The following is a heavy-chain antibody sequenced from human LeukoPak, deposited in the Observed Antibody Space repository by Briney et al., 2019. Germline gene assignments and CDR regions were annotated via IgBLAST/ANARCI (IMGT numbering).Heavy chain of an antibody. CDR1: GFTFGDYA. CDR2: IRSKGYGGAT. V-gene: IGHV3-49*04. D-gene: IGHD2-21*02. J-gene: IGHJ6*03. CDR3: ASTMVTSYFYYYYMDV. Sequence: GGSLRLSCRTSGFTFGDYAMSWVRQAPGKGLEWVGFIRSKGYGGATEYAASVKGRFTIARDDSRSIAYLQMNSLKTEDTAVYYCASTMVTSYFYYYYMDVWGKGTNVAVSS.